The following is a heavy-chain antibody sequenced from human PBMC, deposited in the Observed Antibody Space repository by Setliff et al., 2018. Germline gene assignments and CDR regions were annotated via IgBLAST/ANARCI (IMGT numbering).Heavy chain of an antibody. CDR2: ITHDGSKT. D-gene: IGHD3-10*01. CDR3: ATDITMVRGASNWFDP. J-gene: IGHJ5*02. Sequence: LSLTCAASGFTFNTYWMTWVRQAPGKGLEWVASITHDGSKTYILDSVKGRFTISRDNSKNTLYLQMNSLRAEDTAVYYCATDITMVRGASNWFDPWGQGTLVTVSS. CDR1: GFTFNTYW. V-gene: IGHV3-7*01.